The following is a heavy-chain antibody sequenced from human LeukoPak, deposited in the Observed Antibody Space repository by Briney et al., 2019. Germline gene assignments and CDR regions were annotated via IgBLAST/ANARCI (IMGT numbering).Heavy chain of an antibody. Sequence: PSETLSLTCTVSGGSISSSSYYWGWIRQPPGKGLEWVGSIYYSGSTYYNPSLKSRVTISVDTSKNQFSLKLSSVTAADTAVYYCASTGYYDFWSGYLVFDYWGQGTLVTVSS. V-gene: IGHV4-39*01. J-gene: IGHJ4*02. CDR3: ASTGYYDFWSGYLVFDY. D-gene: IGHD3-3*01. CDR2: IYYSGST. CDR1: GGSISSSSYY.